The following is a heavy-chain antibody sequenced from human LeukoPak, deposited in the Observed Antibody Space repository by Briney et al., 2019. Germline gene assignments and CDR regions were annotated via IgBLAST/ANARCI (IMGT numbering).Heavy chain of an antibody. CDR1: GGSISSSSCS. CDR3: ASTYSSSSGIDY. CDR2: IYYSGST. D-gene: IGHD6-6*01. J-gene: IGHJ4*02. V-gene: IGHV4-39*01. Sequence: SETLSLTCTVSGGSISSSSCSWGWIRQPPGKGLEWIGSIYYSGSTYYNPSLKSRVTISVDTSKNQFSLKLSSVTAADTAVYYCASTYSSSSGIDYWGQGTLVTVSS.